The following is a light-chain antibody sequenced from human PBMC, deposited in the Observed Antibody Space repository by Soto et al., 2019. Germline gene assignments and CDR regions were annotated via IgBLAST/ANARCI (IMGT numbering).Light chain of an antibody. J-gene: IGKJ1*01. CDR1: QSVLYSSNNKNY. Sequence: DIVMTQSPDSLPVSLGERATINCKSSQSVLYSSNNKNYLAWYQQKPGQPPKLLLYWASTRESGVPDRFSGSGSGTDFTLTISSLQAEDVAVYYGQQYYTTPQTFGQGTKVEIK. CDR3: QQYYTTPQT. CDR2: WAS. V-gene: IGKV4-1*01.